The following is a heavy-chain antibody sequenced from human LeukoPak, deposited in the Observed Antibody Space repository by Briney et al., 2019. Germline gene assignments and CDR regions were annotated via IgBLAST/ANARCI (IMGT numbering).Heavy chain of an antibody. CDR1: GFTFSSYG. CDR3: AKVRGAQYYFDY. CDR2: IRYDGSNK. Sequence: GGSLRLSWAASGFTFSSYGIHWVRQAPGKGLEWVAFIRYDGSNKYYADSVKGRFTISRDNSKNTLYLQMNSLRAEDTAVYYCAKVRGAQYYFDYWGQATLVTVSS. D-gene: IGHD3-10*01. J-gene: IGHJ4*02. V-gene: IGHV3-30*02.